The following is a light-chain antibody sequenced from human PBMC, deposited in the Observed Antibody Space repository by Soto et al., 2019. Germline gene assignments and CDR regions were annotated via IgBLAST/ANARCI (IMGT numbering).Light chain of an antibody. V-gene: IGLV2-23*01. CDR3: CSYARGSTSV. CDR1: SSGIGIYNT. J-gene: IGLJ1*01. Sequence: QSALTQPASVSGSPGQSITISCTVTSSGIGIYNTVSWYQQHPGKAPKLMIFEGSKRPSGVSNRFSASKSGNTASLTISGLQAEDEAEYYCCSYARGSTSVFGTGTKLTVL. CDR2: EGS.